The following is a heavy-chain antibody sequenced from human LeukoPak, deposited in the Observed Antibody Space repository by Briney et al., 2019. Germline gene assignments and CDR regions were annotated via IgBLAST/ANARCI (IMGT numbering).Heavy chain of an antibody. CDR3: ARGRSRFGGYYFDY. V-gene: IGHV4-34*01. Sequence: PSETLSLTCAVYGGSFSGYYWSWIRQPPGKGLEWIGEINHSGSTNYNPSLKSRVTISVDTSKNQFSLKLSFVTAADTAVYYCARGRSRFGGYYFDYWGQGTLVTVSS. CDR2: INHSGST. D-gene: IGHD3-10*01. CDR1: GGSFSGYY. J-gene: IGHJ4*02.